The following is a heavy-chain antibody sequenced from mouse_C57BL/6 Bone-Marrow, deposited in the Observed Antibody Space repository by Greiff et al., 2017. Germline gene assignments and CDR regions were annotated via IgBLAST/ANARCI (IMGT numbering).Heavy chain of an antibody. V-gene: IGHV1-20*01. D-gene: IGHD1-1*01. CDR2: INPYNGDT. Sequence: EVQLQQSGPELVKPGDSVKISCKASGYSFTGYFMNWVMQSHGKSLEWIGRINPYNGDTFYNQKFKGKATLTVDKSSSTAHMELRILTSEDSAVYYCARKKITSVVAPYFDYWGQGTTLTVSS. CDR1: GYSFTGYF. CDR3: ARKKITSVVAPYFDY. J-gene: IGHJ2*01.